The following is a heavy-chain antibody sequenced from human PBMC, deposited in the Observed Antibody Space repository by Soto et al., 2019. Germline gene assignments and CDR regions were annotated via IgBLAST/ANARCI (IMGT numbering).Heavy chain of an antibody. Sequence: GASVKVSCKASGYTFTGYYMHWVRQAPGQGLEWMGWINPNSGGTNYAQKFQGWVTMTRDTSISTAYMELSRLRSDDTAVYYCAREGIFGVYAFDIWGQGTMVTVSS. D-gene: IGHD3-3*01. CDR2: INPNSGGT. J-gene: IGHJ3*02. CDR1: GYTFTGYY. V-gene: IGHV1-2*04. CDR3: AREGIFGVYAFDI.